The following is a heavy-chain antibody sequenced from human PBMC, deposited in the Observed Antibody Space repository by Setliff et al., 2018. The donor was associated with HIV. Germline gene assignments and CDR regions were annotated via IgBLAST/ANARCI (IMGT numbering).Heavy chain of an antibody. D-gene: IGHD3-3*01. CDR1: GGSFSGHY. J-gene: IGHJ4*02. V-gene: IGHV4-34*01. CDR3: ARGVRNFWSGDDVEYYFDY. CDR2: INHSGST. Sequence: SETLSLTCAVYGGSFSGHYWSWIRQPPGKGLEWIGEINHSGSTNYNPSLKSRFTISVDTSKNQFSLKLSSVTAADTAVYYCARGVRNFWSGDDVEYYFDYWGQGTLFTVSS.